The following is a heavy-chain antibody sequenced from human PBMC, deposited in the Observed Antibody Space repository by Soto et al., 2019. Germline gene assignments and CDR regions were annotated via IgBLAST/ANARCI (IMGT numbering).Heavy chain of an antibody. CDR3: ATQGRTTTEFDF. CDR1: GYSFSTFA. D-gene: IGHD4-4*01. CDR2: INAGNGDT. Sequence: QVQIVQSGAEVKKPGASVRVSCKASGYSFSTFAIHWVRQAPGQRLEWMGWINAGNGDTKYSEKFQARVTITGRTSASTAYMDLSSLRSEDTAVYYCATQGRTTTEFDFWGQGTLVTVSS. V-gene: IGHV1-3*01. J-gene: IGHJ4*02.